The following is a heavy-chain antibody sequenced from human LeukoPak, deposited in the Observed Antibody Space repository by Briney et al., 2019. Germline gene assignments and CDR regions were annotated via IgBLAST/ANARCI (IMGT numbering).Heavy chain of an antibody. CDR3: AKALFSSSSPY. D-gene: IGHD6-6*01. J-gene: IGHJ4*02. CDR1: GFTFDDYA. Sequence: PGGSLRLSCAASGFTFDDYAMHWVRLAPGKGLEWVSGISWNSGSIGYADSVKGRFTISRDNAKNSLYLQMNSLRAEDTALYYCAKALFSSSSPYWGQGTLVTVSS. V-gene: IGHV3-9*01. CDR2: ISWNSGSI.